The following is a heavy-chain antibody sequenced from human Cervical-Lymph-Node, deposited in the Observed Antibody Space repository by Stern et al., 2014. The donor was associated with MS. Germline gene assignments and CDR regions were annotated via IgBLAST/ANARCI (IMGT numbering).Heavy chain of an antibody. V-gene: IGHV1-46*01. CDR1: GYTFSSYY. CDR2: INPTGGTT. J-gene: IGHJ4*02. CDR3: ALYGDTFY. Sequence: VQLVQSGAEVKGPGASVKVSCMASGYTFSSYYVHWVRQAPGQGLEWMGIINPTGGTTTYAQRFQDRLTLTRDTSTRTVYMGLTSLRSEDTAVYYCALYGDTFYWGQGTLVTVSS. D-gene: IGHD5-24*01.